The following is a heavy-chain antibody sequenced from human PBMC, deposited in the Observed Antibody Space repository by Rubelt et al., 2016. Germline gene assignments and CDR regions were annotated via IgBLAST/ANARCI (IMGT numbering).Heavy chain of an antibody. V-gene: IGHV1-46*01. CDR1: GYTFTSYY. D-gene: IGHD1-7*01. CDR2: INPSGGST. CDR3: ARDRSSFPWNYGTLQH. Sequence: QVQLVQSGAEVKKPGASVKVSCKASGYTFTSYYMHWVRQAPGQGLEWMGIINPSGGSTSYAYKTEGRATVPRATSTSTVYMELSSLRSEDTAVYYCARDRSSFPWNYGTLQHWGQGTLVTVSS. J-gene: IGHJ1*01.